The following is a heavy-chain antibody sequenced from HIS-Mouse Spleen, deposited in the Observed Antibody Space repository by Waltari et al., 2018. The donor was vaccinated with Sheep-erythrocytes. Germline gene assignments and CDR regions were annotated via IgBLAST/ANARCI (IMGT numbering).Heavy chain of an antibody. CDR2: INHSGST. D-gene: IGHD3-9*01. J-gene: IGHJ4*02. Sequence: QVQLQQWGAGLLKPSETLSLTCAVYGGSFSGYYWSWIRQPPGKGLEWIGEINHSGSTNYNPSLKSRVTISVGTSKNQFSLKLSSVTAADTAVYYCARGGRRTGFDYWGQGTLVTVSS. CDR1: GGSFSGYY. V-gene: IGHV4-34*01. CDR3: ARGGRRTGFDY.